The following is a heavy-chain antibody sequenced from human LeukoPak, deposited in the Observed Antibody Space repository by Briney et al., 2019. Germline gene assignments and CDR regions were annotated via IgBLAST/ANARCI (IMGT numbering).Heavy chain of an antibody. V-gene: IGHV1-24*01. D-gene: IGHD4-17*01. CDR1: GYTLTELS. CDR3: ARVVDHDYGDYYLDY. J-gene: IGHJ4*02. Sequence: RASVKVSCKVSGYTLTELSMHWVRQAPGKGLEWMGGFDPEDGETIYAQKFQGRVTMTEDTSTDTAYMELSSLRAEDTAVYYCARVVDHDYGDYYLDYWGQGTLVTVSS. CDR2: FDPEDGET.